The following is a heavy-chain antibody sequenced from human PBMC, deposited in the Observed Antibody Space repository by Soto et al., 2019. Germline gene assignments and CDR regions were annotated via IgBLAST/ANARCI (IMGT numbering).Heavy chain of an antibody. CDR1: GGSFSGYY. D-gene: IGHD7-27*01. V-gene: IGHV4-34*01. CDR2: INHSGNT. J-gene: IGHJ4*02. Sequence: QVQLQQWGAGLLKPSETLSLTCAVYGGSFSGYYWSWIRQPPGKGLEWIGEINHSGNTNYNPSLKSRVIISVDTSKNQFSLKMTSMTAADTAVYYCARGVPGYCGQGTLVTVSS. CDR3: ARGVPGY.